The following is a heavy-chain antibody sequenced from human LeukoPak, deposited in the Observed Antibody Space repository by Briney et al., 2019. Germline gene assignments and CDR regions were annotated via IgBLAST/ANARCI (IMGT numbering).Heavy chain of an antibody. CDR3: AREYDFWTGTDFSRGWLDP. CDR2: IYISGTT. J-gene: IGHJ5*02. Sequence: SETLSLTCTISGVSINDHHWAWIRQSAGKGLEWIGHIYISGTTDYNPSLRSRVTISLDMSKNSFSLRLNSVTAADTAIYFCAREYDFWTGTDFSRGWLDPWGQGILVTVSS. D-gene: IGHD3-3*01. CDR1: GVSINDHH. V-gene: IGHV4-4*07.